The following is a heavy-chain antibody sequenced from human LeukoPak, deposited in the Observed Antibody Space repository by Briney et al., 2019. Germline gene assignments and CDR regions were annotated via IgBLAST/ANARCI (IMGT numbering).Heavy chain of an antibody. Sequence: GALRLSCAASGFTFSSYAINWVRQAPRKGLEWVSAIRGTSPSTYFADSVKGRFTISRDNSKNTVYLQMNSLRAEDTAIYYCAKPKYSSGWYGDFDCWGQGTLVTVSS. V-gene: IGHV3-23*01. CDR3: AKPKYSSGWYGDFDC. CDR2: IRGTSPST. J-gene: IGHJ4*02. D-gene: IGHD6-19*01. CDR1: GFTFSSYA.